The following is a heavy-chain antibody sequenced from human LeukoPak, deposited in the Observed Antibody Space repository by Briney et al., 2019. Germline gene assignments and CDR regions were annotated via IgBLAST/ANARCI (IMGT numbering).Heavy chain of an antibody. CDR3: ARICSTTDCLISA. J-gene: IGHJ4*02. V-gene: IGHV3-74*01. CDR2: INSDGCYT. CDR1: GFTFSKYW. D-gene: IGHD2-2*01. Sequence: GGSLRLSCAASGFTFSKYWMHWVRQAPGKGLVWVSRINSDGCYTSYADFVKGRFTISRDNAKNTVYLQMSSLRAEDTAVYYCARICSTTDCLISAWGQGTLVTVSS.